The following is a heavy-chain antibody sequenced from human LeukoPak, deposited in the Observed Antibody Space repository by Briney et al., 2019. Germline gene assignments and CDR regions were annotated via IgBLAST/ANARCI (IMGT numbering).Heavy chain of an antibody. D-gene: IGHD5-12*01. J-gene: IGHJ6*03. CDR3: ARTTEGYAGGPGYSYYYYMDV. CDR2: IYSSGST. V-gene: IGHV4-39*07. CDR1: GGSISSSGYY. Sequence: SETLSLTCTVSGGSISSSGYYWGWIRQPPGKGLEWIGSIYSSGSTYYNPSLKSRVTISVNTSKNQFSLKLNSVTAADTAVYYCARTTEGYAGGPGYSYYYYMDVWGKGTTVTISS.